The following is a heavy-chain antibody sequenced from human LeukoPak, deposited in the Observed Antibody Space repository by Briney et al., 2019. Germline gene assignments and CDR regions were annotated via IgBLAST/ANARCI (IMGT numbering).Heavy chain of an antibody. D-gene: IGHD2-15*01. V-gene: IGHV4-59*08. Sequence: SETLSLTCTVSGGSISHYYWSWIRQPPGKGLEWIAYINYSGNTDYNPSLKSRVTISVDTSKNQFSLKLTSVTAADTAVYYCARLNVLSGSVLHHFDHWGRGTLVTVSS. CDR1: GGSISHYY. J-gene: IGHJ4*02. CDR2: INYSGNT. CDR3: ARLNVLSGSVLHHFDH.